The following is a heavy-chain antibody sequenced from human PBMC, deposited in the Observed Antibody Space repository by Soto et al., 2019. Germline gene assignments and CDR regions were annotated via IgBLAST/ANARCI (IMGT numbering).Heavy chain of an antibody. CDR1: GGSISSYY. J-gene: IGHJ4*02. V-gene: IGHV4-59*08. CDR3: PILWGWSVDY. Sequence: QVQLQESGPGLVKPSETLSLTCTVSGGSISSYYWSWIRQPPGKGLEWIGYIYYSGSTDYNPTLTSRFTISVDTSKNQFPLALSSVTPAHTSVSYCPILWGWSVDYSGQGTLVTVSS. D-gene: IGHD3-16*01. CDR2: IYYSGST.